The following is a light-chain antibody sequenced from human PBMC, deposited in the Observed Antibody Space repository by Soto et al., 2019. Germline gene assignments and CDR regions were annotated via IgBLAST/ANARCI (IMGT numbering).Light chain of an antibody. CDR3: QQVYVYPST. Sequence: DIQMTQSPSSLSASVGDRVTITCRASQSISSYLNWYQQKPGKAPKLLIYAASSLQSGVPTRFSGSGSGTEFTLTISSLQPEDFATYYCQQVYVYPSTFGGGTKVDI. J-gene: IGKJ4*01. CDR2: AAS. V-gene: IGKV1-39*01. CDR1: QSISSY.